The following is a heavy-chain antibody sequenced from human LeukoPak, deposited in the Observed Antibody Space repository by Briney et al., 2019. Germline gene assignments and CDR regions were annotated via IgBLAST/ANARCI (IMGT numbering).Heavy chain of an antibody. Sequence: GGTLRLSCAASGFTFSTYGMSWVRQAPGKGLEWVSSINNSGGSTYYADSVRGRFTISRDNSKNTLYLQMNSLRAEDTAVYYCAKGLRYGDYGCFDYWGQGTLVTVSP. D-gene: IGHD4-17*01. CDR3: AKGLRYGDYGCFDY. V-gene: IGHV3-23*01. CDR2: INNSGGST. CDR1: GFTFSTYG. J-gene: IGHJ4*02.